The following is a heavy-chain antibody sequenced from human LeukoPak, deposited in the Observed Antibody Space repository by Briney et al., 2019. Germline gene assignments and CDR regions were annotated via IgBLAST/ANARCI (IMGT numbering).Heavy chain of an antibody. Sequence: SETLSLTCAVYGGSFSGYYWSWIRQPPGKGLEWIGEINLSGSTNYNPSLKSRVTISVDTSKNQFSLKLSSVTAADTAVYYCARGGLRLVVPAAIGFDPWGQGTLVTVSS. V-gene: IGHV4-34*01. J-gene: IGHJ5*02. CDR2: INLSGST. CDR3: ARGGLRLVVPAAIGFDP. D-gene: IGHD2-2*01. CDR1: GGSFSGYY.